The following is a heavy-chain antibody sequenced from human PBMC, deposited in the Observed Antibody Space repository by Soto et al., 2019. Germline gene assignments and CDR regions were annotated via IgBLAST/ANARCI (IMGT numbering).Heavy chain of an antibody. V-gene: IGHV4-59*01. Sequence: YETRSLGCTFSGGSITAAYRSWIRRPPGEGRGWVAYIYDTGISGYTPATRYNPWLQSRGAVSVDTSESQVSLKLTSVTAADTAVDYCARGKEAFFYYVLDVWGQGSTVNVSS. J-gene: IGHJ6*02. CDR3: ARGKEAFFYYVLDV. CDR1: GGSITAAY. CDR2: IYDTGISGYTPAT.